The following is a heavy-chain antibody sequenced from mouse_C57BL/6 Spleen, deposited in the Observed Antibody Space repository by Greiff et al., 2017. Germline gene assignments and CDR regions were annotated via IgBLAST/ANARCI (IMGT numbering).Heavy chain of an antibody. CDR3: ARGDWYFDV. J-gene: IGHJ1*03. CDR2: IDPADSDT. Sequence: VQLQQPGAELVRPGSSVKLSCKASGYTFTSYWMHWVKQRPIQGLEWIGNIDPADSDTHYNQKFKDKATLTVDKSSSTAYMQLRSLTSEDSAVYYCARGDWYFDVWGTGTTATVSS. CDR1: GYTFTSYW. V-gene: IGHV1-52*01.